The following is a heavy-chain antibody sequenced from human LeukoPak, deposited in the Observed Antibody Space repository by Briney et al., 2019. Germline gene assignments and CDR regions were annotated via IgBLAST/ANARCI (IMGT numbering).Heavy chain of an antibody. J-gene: IGHJ4*02. V-gene: IGHV3-48*03. CDR1: GFTFSSHQ. CDR3: AREGSYYFDC. Sequence: GSLRLSCAASGFTFSSHQMHWVRQAPGKGLEWVSYISPSGPTIYYADSVKGRFTISRDNAKNSLYLQMNSLRAEDTAVYYCAREGSYYFDCWGQGTLVTVSS. CDR2: ISPSGPTI.